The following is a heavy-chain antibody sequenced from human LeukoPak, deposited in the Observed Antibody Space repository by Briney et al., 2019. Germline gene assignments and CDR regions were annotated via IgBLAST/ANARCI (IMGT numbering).Heavy chain of an antibody. V-gene: IGHV1-2*02. D-gene: IGHD6-13*01. Sequence: ASVKVSCKASGYTFTGYYMHWVRQAPGQGLEWMGWINPNSGGTNYAQKFQGRVTMTRDTSISTAYMELSRLRSDDTAVYYCARDIEQLGNYYFAYWGQGTLVTVSS. CDR2: INPNSGGT. J-gene: IGHJ4*02. CDR1: GYTFTGYY. CDR3: ARDIEQLGNYYFAY.